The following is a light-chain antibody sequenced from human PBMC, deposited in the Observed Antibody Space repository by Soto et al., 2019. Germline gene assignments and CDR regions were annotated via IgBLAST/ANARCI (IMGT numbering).Light chain of an antibody. CDR1: QSVSSSY. CDR2: GAS. V-gene: IGKV3-20*01. J-gene: IGKJ1*01. Sequence: EIVLTQSPGTLSLSPLERATRSCMASQSVSSSYLAWYQQKPGQAPRLLIYGASSRATGIPDRFSGSGSGTDFTLTISRLETEDFAVYYCQQYGSSGTFGQGTKVDIK. CDR3: QQYGSSGT.